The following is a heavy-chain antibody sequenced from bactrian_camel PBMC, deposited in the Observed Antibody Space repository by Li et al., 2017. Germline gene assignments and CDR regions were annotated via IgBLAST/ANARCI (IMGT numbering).Heavy chain of an antibody. Sequence: HVQLVESGGGSVQAGGSLRLSCVASAFSHSNYCTGWFRQRPGNGREGVATVDKNGQTTYADFVKGRFTISKDNAKKSFDLQMNSLKPEDTAVYYCAAGVTGTTVVPRFDWWGQGTQVTVS. J-gene: IGHJ4*01. V-gene: IGHV3S9*01. CDR3: AAGVTGTTVVPRFDW. CDR1: AFSHSNYC. D-gene: IGHD7*01. CDR2: VDKNGQT.